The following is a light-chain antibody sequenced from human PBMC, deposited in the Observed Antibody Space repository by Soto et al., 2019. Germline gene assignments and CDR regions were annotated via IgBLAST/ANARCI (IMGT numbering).Light chain of an antibody. CDR1: KLGDKY. Sequence: SYELTQPPSVSVCPGQTASITCSGDKLGDKYACWYQQKPGQSPVLVIYQNSKRPSGIPERFSGSNSGNTATLTISGTQAMDEADYYCQAWGSSTAVFGGGTKLTVL. CDR3: QAWGSSTAV. CDR2: QNS. J-gene: IGLJ2*01. V-gene: IGLV3-1*01.